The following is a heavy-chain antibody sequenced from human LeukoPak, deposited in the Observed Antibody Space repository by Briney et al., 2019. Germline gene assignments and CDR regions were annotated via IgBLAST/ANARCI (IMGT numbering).Heavy chain of an antibody. CDR2: IKPDGSEK. V-gene: IGHV3-7*01. D-gene: IGHD6-19*01. J-gene: IGHJ4*02. CDR3: ARGAWYYIY. CDR1: GFTFTTYW. Sequence: PGGSLRLSCAPSGFTFTTYWMSWVRQAPGKGLEWLANIKPDGSEKNYVGSVRGRFTISRDNAKNSLYLEMNSLRAEDTAVYYCARGAWYYIYWGQGTLVGVSS.